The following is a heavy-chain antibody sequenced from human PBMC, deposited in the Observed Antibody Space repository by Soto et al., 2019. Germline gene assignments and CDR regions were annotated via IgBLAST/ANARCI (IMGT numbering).Heavy chain of an antibody. CDR2: IYWNDDK. D-gene: IGHD3-9*01. J-gene: IGHJ6*01. V-gene: IGHV2-5*01. Sequence: QITLEESAPTLVRPTQTLTLSCIFSGFSLSTGGVAVGWIRQPPGKALEWLALIYWNDDKLYSPSLKTRLTVTKDTSKNPVVLTMTNVDPVDTATYYCAHKFRYFDCLDVWGRGTTVTVSS. CDR3: AHKFRYFDCLDV. CDR1: GFSLSTGGVA.